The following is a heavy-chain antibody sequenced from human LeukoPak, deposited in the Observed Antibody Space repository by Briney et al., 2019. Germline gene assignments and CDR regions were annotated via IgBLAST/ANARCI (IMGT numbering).Heavy chain of an antibody. D-gene: IGHD3-16*02. CDR3: ARGRYTAFDY. CDR1: GFTFDDYA. J-gene: IGHJ4*02. CDR2: ISWNSGSI. V-gene: IGHV3-9*01. Sequence: GGSLRLSCAASGFTFDDYAMHWVRQAPGKGLEWVSGISWNSGSIGYADSVKGRFTMSRDNAKNTLYLQMNSLRAEDTAVYYCARGRYTAFDYWGQGTLVTVSS.